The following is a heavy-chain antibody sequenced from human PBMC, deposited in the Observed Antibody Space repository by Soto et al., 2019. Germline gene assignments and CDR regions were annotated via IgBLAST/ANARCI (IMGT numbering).Heavy chain of an antibody. V-gene: IGHV1-58*01. J-gene: IGHJ3*02. CDR1: GFTFTSSA. CDR2: IVVGSGNT. D-gene: IGHD4-17*01. Sequence: QMQLVQSGPEVKKPGTSVKVSCKASGFTFTSSAVQWVRQARGQRLEWIGWIVVGSGNTNYAQKFQERVTITRDMATSTAYMELSSLRSEDTAVYYCAAEGERGLRSYAFDIWGQGTMVTVSS. CDR3: AAEGERGLRSYAFDI.